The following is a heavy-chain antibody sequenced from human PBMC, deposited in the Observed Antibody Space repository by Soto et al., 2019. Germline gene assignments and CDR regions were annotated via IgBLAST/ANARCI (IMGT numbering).Heavy chain of an antibody. CDR1: GFTVSSNY. CDR3: ARVSRALPTTAQAFDY. J-gene: IGHJ4*02. CDR2: IYSGGST. V-gene: IGHV3-53*02. D-gene: IGHD4-4*01. Sequence: EVQLVETGGGLIQPGGSLRLSCAASGFTVSSNYMSWVRQAPGKGLEWVSVIYSGGSTYYADSLKGRFTIPRDNYKNTQYLQMNSLRAEETAVYYGARVSRALPTTAQAFDYWGQGTLVTVSS.